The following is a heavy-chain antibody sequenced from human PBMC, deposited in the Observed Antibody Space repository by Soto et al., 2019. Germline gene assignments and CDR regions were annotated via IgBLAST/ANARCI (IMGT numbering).Heavy chain of an antibody. J-gene: IGHJ6*02. CDR2: IYYRGST. CDR3: ARQQLLPFYYALDV. Sequence: SESLSLTCTVSGGSISSYSWSWIRQSPGKGLEYIGYIYYRGSTNYNPSLKSRVTMSVDTSRNQFSLKVNSVTAADTAVYYCARQQLLPFYYALDVWGQGTTVTVSS. CDR1: GGSISSYS. V-gene: IGHV4-59*01. D-gene: IGHD6-13*01.